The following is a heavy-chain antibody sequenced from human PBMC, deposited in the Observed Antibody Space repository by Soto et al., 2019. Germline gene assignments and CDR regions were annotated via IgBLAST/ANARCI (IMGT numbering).Heavy chain of an antibody. CDR3: AKGTLVRGLTAWYLDL. V-gene: IGHV3-23*01. CDR1: EFTFSNYA. CDR2: ISNSGGNT. Sequence: GGSLRLSCAASEFTFSNYAMSWVRQAPGKGLEWVSVISNSGGNTYYADSVKGRFTISRDNSKNTLYLQMNSLRAEDTAVYYCAKGTLVRGLTAWYLDLWGRGTLVTVSS. D-gene: IGHD3-10*01. J-gene: IGHJ2*01.